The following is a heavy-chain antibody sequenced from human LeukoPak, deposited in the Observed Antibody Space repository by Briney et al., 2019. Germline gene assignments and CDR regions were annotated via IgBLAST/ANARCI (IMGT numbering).Heavy chain of an antibody. D-gene: IGHD6-19*01. CDR2: ISYDGSNK. J-gene: IGHJ4*02. Sequence: GGSLRLSCAASGFTFSSYAMHWVRQAPGKGLEWVAVISYDGSNKYYADSVKGRFTISRDNSKNTLYLQMNSLRAEDTAVYYCARDQSSGFIDYWGQGTLVTVSS. V-gene: IGHV3-30-3*01. CDR3: ARDQSSGFIDY. CDR1: GFTFSSYA.